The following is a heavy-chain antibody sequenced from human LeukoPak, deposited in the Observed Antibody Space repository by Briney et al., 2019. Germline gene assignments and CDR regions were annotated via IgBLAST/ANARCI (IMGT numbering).Heavy chain of an antibody. D-gene: IGHD5/OR15-5a*01. Sequence: SQTLSLTCAISGDSVSSNSATWSWIGQSPSRGLEWLGRTYYRSKWYNDDAVSVKSRITISPDTPKNQFSLQLSSVTPEDTAVYYCVRGLGHAFDIWGQGTMVTVSS. J-gene: IGHJ3*02. CDR2: TYYRSKWYN. CDR1: GDSVSSNSAT. V-gene: IGHV6-1*01. CDR3: VRGLGHAFDI.